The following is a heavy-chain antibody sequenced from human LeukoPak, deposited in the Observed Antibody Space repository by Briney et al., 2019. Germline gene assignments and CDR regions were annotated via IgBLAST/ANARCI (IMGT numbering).Heavy chain of an antibody. CDR3: GRGNKSFDP. CDR1: GYTFTAYY. CDR2: INPNTGGT. V-gene: IGHV1-2*02. Sequence: ASVKVSCKASGYTFTAYYVHWVRQAPGQGLEWMGWINPNTGGTNYAQKFQGRVTMTKDTSINAAYMELNKLTSDDTDVYYCGRGNKSFDPWGQGTLVTVSS. J-gene: IGHJ5*02.